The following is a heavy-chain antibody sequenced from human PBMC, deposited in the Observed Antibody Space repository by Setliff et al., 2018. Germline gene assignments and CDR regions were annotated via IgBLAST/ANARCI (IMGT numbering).Heavy chain of an antibody. CDR2: INNYNTNT. Sequence: ASVKVSCKASGYTFTNYGITWVRQAPGQGLEWMGWINNYNTNTKYAQKLQGRVTMTTDTSTSTAYMELRSLRSDDTAVYYCARDRYFYDSSGQRSGYYYFMDVWGRGTTVTVSS. J-gene: IGHJ6*03. CDR3: ARDRYFYDSSGQRSGYYYFMDV. D-gene: IGHD3-22*01. CDR1: GYTFTNYG. V-gene: IGHV1-18*01.